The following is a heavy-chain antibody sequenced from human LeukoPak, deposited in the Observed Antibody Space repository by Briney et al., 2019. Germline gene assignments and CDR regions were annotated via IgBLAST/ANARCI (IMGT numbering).Heavy chain of an antibody. V-gene: IGHV3-74*01. J-gene: IGHJ4*02. D-gene: IGHD6-19*01. CDR3: ASPPGYSSGWYVY. CDR1: GFTFSSYW. CDR2: INSDGSST. Sequence: GGPLRLSCAASGFTFSSYWMHWVRQAPGKGLVWVSRINSDGSSTSYADSVKGRFTISRDNAKNTLYLQMNSLRAEDTAVYYCASPPGYSSGWYVYWGQGTLVTVSS.